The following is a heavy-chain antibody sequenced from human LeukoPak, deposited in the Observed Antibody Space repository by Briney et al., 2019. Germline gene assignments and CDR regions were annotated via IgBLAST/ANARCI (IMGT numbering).Heavy chain of an antibody. J-gene: IGHJ6*03. CDR3: ARTEVSDFWSGPTPYYYYYMDV. CDR1: GYTFTSYY. V-gene: IGHV1-46*01. CDR2: INPSGGST. D-gene: IGHD3-3*01. Sequence: ASVKVSCKASGYTFTSYYMHWVRQAPGQGLEWMGIINPSGGSTSYAQKFQGRVTMTRDTSTSTVYMELSSLRSEDTAVYYCARTEVSDFWSGPTPYYYYYMDVWGEGTTVTVSS.